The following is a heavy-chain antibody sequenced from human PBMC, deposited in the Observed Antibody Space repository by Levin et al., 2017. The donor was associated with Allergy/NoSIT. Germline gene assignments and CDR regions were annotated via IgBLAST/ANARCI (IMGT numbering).Heavy chain of an antibody. Sequence: PEASVKVSCKASGYTFTGYYIHWVRQAPGQGLEWMGWINPNGGGTKYAQKFQGRVTMTRDTSISTAYMDLSRLRSDDTAVYYCARFAYSLPDYWGQGTLVTVSS. CDR3: ARFAYSLPDY. CDR2: INPNGGGT. CDR1: GYTFTGYY. V-gene: IGHV1-2*02. J-gene: IGHJ4*02. D-gene: IGHD5-18*01.